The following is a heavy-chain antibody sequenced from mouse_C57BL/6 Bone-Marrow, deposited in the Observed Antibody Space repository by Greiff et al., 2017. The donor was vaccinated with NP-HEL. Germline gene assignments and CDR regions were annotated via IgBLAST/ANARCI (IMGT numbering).Heavy chain of an antibody. D-gene: IGHD1-1*01. V-gene: IGHV8-8*01. CDR2: IWWDDDK. CDR3: ARIHYGSSYGYFDV. J-gene: IGHJ1*03. Sequence: QVTLKESGPGILQPSQTLSLTCSFSGFSLSTFGMGVGWIRQPSGKGLEWLAHIWWDDDKYYNPALKSRLTISKNTSKNQVFLKIANVDTADTATYYCARIHYGSSYGYFDVWGTGTTVTVSS. CDR1: GFSLSTFGMG.